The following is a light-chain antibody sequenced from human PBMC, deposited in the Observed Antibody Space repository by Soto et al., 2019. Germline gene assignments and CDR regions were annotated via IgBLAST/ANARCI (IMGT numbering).Light chain of an antibody. V-gene: IGKV3-15*01. Sequence: EIVMTQSPATLSLAPGDRATLSCRASQSIGTNLAWYQQKPGQPPRLLFFGASTRATGVPVRFSGSGSGTEFTLTISSLKSEDFAVYYCQQYIRWPLTFGGGTKVDIK. CDR3: QQYIRWPLT. CDR1: QSIGTN. J-gene: IGKJ4*01. CDR2: GAS.